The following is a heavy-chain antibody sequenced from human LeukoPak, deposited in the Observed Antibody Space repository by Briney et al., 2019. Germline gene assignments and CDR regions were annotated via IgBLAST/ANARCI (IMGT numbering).Heavy chain of an antibody. D-gene: IGHD6-6*01. CDR2: ISGSGDST. V-gene: IGHV3-23*01. Sequence: GGSLRLSCAASGFTFSSYAMSWVRQAPGKGLEWVSAISGSGDSTYYADSVKGRFTISRDNPKNTLYLQLNSLRGEDTAVYYCALVSFRIGARYWGQGTLVTVFS. CDR3: ALVSFRIGARY. J-gene: IGHJ4*02. CDR1: GFTFSSYA.